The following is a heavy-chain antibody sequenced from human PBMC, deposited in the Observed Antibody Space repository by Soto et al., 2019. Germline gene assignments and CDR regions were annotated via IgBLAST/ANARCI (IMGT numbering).Heavy chain of an antibody. D-gene: IGHD2-2*01. J-gene: IGHJ5*02. Sequence: SETLSLTCTVSGGSISSGDYYWSWIRQPPGKGLEWIGYIYYSGSTYYNPSLKSRVTISVDTSKNQFSLKLSSVTAADTAVYYCARGGPIVLVPAAMGGIDWFDPLGQGTLVT. CDR3: ARGGPIVLVPAAMGGIDWFDP. V-gene: IGHV4-30-4*01. CDR2: IYYSGST. CDR1: GGSISSGDYY.